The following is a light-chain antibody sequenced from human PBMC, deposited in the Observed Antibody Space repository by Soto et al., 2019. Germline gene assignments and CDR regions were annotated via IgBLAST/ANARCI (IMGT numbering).Light chain of an antibody. CDR3: HRYVGSSWA. J-gene: IGKJ1*01. CDR2: GAS. CDR1: QSVNSF. Sequence: EIVLTQSPGTLSLSQGERATLSCRASQSVNSFLAWFQKKPGQAPRLIIYGASNSATGIPDRFSGSGSETDFTLTITRLAPEDFALYYCHRYVGSSWALGQGTKLE. V-gene: IGKV3-20*01.